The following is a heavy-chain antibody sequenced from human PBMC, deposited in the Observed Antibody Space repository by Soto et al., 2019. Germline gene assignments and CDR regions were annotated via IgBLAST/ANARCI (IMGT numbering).Heavy chain of an antibody. CDR1: GFSFSSYW. CDR2: IKQDGREK. V-gene: IGHV3-7*03. D-gene: IGHD3-16*01. CDR3: AGDGVRNGAYNGWLDP. J-gene: IGHJ5*02. Sequence: DVQLVESGGDLVQPGGSLRLSCAASGFSFSSYWTTWVRQAPGKGLEWVANIKQDGREKYYVASVKGRFTISRDNGKSLLFLQMDSLTPDDTAVYYCAGDGVRNGAYNGWLDPWGQGTLVTVSS.